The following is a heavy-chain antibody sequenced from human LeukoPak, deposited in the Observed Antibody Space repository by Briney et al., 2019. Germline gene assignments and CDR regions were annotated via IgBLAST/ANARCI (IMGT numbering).Heavy chain of an antibody. D-gene: IGHD3-16*01. CDR3: ARHGILGSITYPLDF. V-gene: IGHV4-59*08. CDR1: GGSITSYY. J-gene: IGHJ4*02. CDR2: IYYSGTT. Sequence: PSETLSLTCTVSGGSITSYYWSWIRQPPGTGLEWIGYIYYSGTTNYNPSLKSRVTISLDTSKNQFSLKLTSVTAADTAVYYCARHGILGSITYPLDFWGQGTLVTVSS.